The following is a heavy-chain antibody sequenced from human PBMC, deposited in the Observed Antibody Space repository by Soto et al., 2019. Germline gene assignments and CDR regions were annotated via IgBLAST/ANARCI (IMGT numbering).Heavy chain of an antibody. Sequence: GGSLRLSCAASGFTFSSYTMNWVRQAPGKGLEWVSAISGSSGSTYYADSVKGRFTISRDNSKNSLHLQMNSLGAEDTAVYYCAKDTSSSPYYMDVWGKGTTVTVSS. V-gene: IGHV3-23*01. D-gene: IGHD2-2*01. CDR1: GFTFSSYT. CDR2: ISGSSGST. CDR3: AKDTSSSPYYMDV. J-gene: IGHJ6*03.